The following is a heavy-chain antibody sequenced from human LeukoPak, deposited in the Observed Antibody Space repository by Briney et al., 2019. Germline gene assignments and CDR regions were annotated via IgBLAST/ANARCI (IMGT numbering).Heavy chain of an antibody. D-gene: IGHD3-10*01. CDR1: TFTFSNHY. CDR2: ISRSSTYI. CDR3: ARDLGESGNFPPNDY. J-gene: IGHJ4*02. Sequence: PGGSLRLSCAGSTFTFSNHYIHWDRQAPGKGLEWVSSISRSSTYIYFADSVKGRFTISRDNAKNSVYLHMSSLRAEDTAVYFCARDLGESGNFPPNDYWGQGTLVTVSS. V-gene: IGHV3-21*01.